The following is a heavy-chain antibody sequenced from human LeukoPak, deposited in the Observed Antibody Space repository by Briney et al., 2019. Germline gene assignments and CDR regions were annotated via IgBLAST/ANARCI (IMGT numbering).Heavy chain of an antibody. D-gene: IGHD6-13*01. CDR2: ISTNGST. CDR1: GGSISSGSFY. CDR3: ARELTAAAGLRPGFDP. J-gene: IGHJ5*02. Sequence: PSETLSLTCTVSGGSISSGSFYWSWIRQPAGKGLEWIGRISTNGSTNYNPSLKSRVTISVDKSKNQFSLKLSSVTAADTAVYYCARELTAAAGLRPGFDPWGQGTLVTVSS. V-gene: IGHV4-61*02.